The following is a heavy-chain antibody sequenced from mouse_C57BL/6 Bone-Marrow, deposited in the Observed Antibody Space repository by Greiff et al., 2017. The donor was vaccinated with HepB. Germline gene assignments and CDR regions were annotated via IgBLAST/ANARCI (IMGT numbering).Heavy chain of an antibody. Sequence: DVHLVESGGDLVKPGGSLKLSCAASGFTFSSYGMSWVRQTPDKRLEWVATISSGGSYTYYPDSVKGRFTISRDNAKNTLYLQMSSLKSEDTAMYYCARRLLSPMDYWGQGTSVTVSS. J-gene: IGHJ4*01. CDR3: ARRLLSPMDY. D-gene: IGHD2-10*01. CDR2: ISSGGSYT. V-gene: IGHV5-6*01. CDR1: GFTFSSYG.